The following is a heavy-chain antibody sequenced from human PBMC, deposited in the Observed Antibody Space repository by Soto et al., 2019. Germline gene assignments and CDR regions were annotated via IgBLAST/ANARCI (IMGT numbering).Heavy chain of an antibody. CDR1: GFTFSGYA. D-gene: IGHD2-8*02. CDR3: AKRRGTGGHFDY. CDR2: VSIGGST. Sequence: GGSLRLSCAASGFTFSGYAMGWVRQGPGKGLEWVAVVSIGGSTHYADSVRGRFTISRDNSKNTLSLHINSLTAEDTAVYCCAKRRGTGGHFDYWGQGALVTVSS. V-gene: IGHV3-23*01. J-gene: IGHJ4*02.